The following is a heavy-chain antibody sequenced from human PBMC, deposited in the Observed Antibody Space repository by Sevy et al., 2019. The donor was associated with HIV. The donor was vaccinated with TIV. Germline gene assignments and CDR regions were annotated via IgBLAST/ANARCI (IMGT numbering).Heavy chain of an antibody. J-gene: IGHJ5*02. D-gene: IGHD6-13*01. CDR2: IKQDGSEK. CDR1: GFTFSNYW. Sequence: GGSLRLSCAASGFTFSNYWMSWVRQAPGKGLEWVASIKQDGSEKYYVDSVKGRFTISRDNAKNSLFVQMNSLRAEDTAMYFCARSVRAAGTFDPWSQGTLVTVSS. CDR3: ARSVRAAGTFDP. V-gene: IGHV3-7*01.